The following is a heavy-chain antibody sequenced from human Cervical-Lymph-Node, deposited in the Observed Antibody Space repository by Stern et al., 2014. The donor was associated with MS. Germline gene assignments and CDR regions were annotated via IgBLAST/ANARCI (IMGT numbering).Heavy chain of an antibody. D-gene: IGHD6-19*01. CDR2: IFSIDEK. CDR1: GFSLSNPTMG. V-gene: IGHV2-26*01. CDR3: ARMIGSGWEAPYLDY. Sequence: QVTLRESGPVLVKPTETLTLTCAVSGFSLSNPTMGVSWIRQPPGKALKWLAHIFSIDEKSYSTSLKTRVTISKDFSKSQVNLTMTNMDPVDTGTYYCARMIGSGWEAPYLDYWGQGIPVTVSS. J-gene: IGHJ4*02.